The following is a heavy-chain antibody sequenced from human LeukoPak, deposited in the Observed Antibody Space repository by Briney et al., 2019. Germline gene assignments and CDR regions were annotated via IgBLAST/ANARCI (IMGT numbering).Heavy chain of an antibody. CDR2: IYYSGST. Sequence: SETLSLTCTVSGGSIRSYYWSWIRQPPGKGLEWIGSIYYSGSTYYNPSLKSRVTISVDTSKNQFSLKLSSVTAADTAVYYCARGSTVSSYDMDVWGQGTTVTVSS. V-gene: IGHV4-39*01. D-gene: IGHD4-11*01. CDR3: ARGSTVSSYDMDV. CDR1: GGSIRSYY. J-gene: IGHJ6*02.